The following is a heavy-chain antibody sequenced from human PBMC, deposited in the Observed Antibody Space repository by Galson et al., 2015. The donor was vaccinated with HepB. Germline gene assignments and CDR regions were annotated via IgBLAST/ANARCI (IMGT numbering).Heavy chain of an antibody. Sequence: SLRLSCAASGFTFSSYAMNWVRQAPGKGLEWVSSIIYSGDASYYAESVEGRFTISRDDSRNTLYLQMNSLRDEDTALYYCAKDTSLGRANLDYWGQGTLVTVSS. J-gene: IGHJ4*02. CDR1: GFTFSSYA. CDR2: IIYSGDAS. D-gene: IGHD1-26*01. CDR3: AKDTSLGRANLDY. V-gene: IGHV3-23*01.